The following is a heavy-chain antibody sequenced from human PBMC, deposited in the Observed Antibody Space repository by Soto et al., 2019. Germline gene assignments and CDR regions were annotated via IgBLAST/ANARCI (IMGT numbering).Heavy chain of an antibody. Sequence: QVQLVQSGAEVKKPGASVKVSCKASGYTFTSYDINWVRQATGQGFEYLGWMNPNSGNTGYVKKFQGRVTMTRDTSMGTAYTELRRLLSEDTAVYYCAGGLKYGDSSRWFHPWGPGILVTVSS. J-gene: IGHJ5*02. CDR1: GYTFTSYD. CDR2: MNPNSGNT. V-gene: IGHV1-8*01. D-gene: IGHD4-17*01. CDR3: AGGLKYGDSSRWFHP.